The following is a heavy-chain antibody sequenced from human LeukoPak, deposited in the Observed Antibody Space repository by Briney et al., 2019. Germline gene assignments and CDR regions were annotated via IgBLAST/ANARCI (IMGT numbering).Heavy chain of an antibody. CDR3: VRGPYGASISNWFDP. Sequence: KASETLSLTCSVSGGSITGYSWSWIRQPPGKGLEWIGYIYYSGDTSYNPSLQNRVSVSVDTSKNQFSLKLKSVTAADTAVYYCVRGPYGASISNWFDPWGQGIPVTVSS. J-gene: IGHJ5*02. D-gene: IGHD4/OR15-4a*01. CDR1: GGSITGYS. V-gene: IGHV4-59*01. CDR2: IYYSGDT.